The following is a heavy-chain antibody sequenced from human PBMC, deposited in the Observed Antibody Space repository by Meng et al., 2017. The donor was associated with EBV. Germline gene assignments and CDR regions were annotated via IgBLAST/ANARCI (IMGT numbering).Heavy chain of an antibody. CDR1: GYTFTSYG. D-gene: IGHD3-22*01. J-gene: IGHJ4*02. Sequence: QVQLVQSGAEVKKPWASVKVSSKASGYTFTSYGISWVRQAPGQGLEWMGWISAYNGNTNYAQKLQGRVTMTTDTSTSTAYMELRSLRSDDTAVYYCARDGRLYDTPSPFDYWGQGTLVTVSS. V-gene: IGHV1-18*01. CDR3: ARDGRLYDTPSPFDY. CDR2: ISAYNGNT.